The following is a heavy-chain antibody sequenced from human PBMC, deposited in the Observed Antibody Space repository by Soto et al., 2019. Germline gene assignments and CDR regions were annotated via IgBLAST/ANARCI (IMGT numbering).Heavy chain of an antibody. CDR3: AKSLRMLLSYYYYGMDV. Sequence: GGSLRLSCAASGFTFSSYSMNWVRQAPGKGLEWVSSISSSSSYIYYADSVKGRFTISRDNAKNSLYLQMNSLRAEDTAVYYCAKSLRMLLSYYYYGMDVWGQGTTVTVSS. D-gene: IGHD2-2*01. V-gene: IGHV3-21*01. J-gene: IGHJ6*02. CDR2: ISSSSSYI. CDR1: GFTFSSYS.